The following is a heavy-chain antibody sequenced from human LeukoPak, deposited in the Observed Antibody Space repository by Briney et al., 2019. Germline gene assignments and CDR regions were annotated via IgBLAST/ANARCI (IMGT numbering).Heavy chain of an antibody. V-gene: IGHV4-39*01. D-gene: IGHD2-2*01. J-gene: IGHJ4*02. CDR1: GGSISSSSYY. CDR2: IYYSGST. CDR3: ARTSSTSCCFFDY. Sequence: PSETLSLTCTVSGGSISSSSYYWGWIRQPPGKGLEWIGSIYYSGSTYYNPSLKSRVTISVDTSKNQFSLKLSSVSAADTAVYYCARTSSTSCCFFDYWGQGTLSPSPQ.